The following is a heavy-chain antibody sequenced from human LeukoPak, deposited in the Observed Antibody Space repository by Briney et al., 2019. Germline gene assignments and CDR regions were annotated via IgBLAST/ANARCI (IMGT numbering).Heavy chain of an antibody. J-gene: IGHJ4*02. CDR1: GFTFSSYA. V-gene: IGHV3-21*01. CDR2: ISSSSNYI. CDR3: ARDPSGVVPAAMSDY. Sequence: GGSLRLSCAASGFTFSSYAMSWVRQAPGKGLEWVSSISSSSNYIYYADSVKGRFTISRDNAKNSLYLQMNSLRAEDTAVYYCARDPSGVVPAAMSDYWGQGTLVTVSS. D-gene: IGHD2-2*01.